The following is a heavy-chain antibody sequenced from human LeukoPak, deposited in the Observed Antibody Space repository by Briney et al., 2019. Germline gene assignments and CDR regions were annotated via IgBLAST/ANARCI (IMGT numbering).Heavy chain of an antibody. Sequence: ASVRVSCKASGNTFAGYYVHWVRQAPGQGLEWMGWISAYNGNTNYAQKLQGRVTMTTDTSTSTAYMELRSLRSDDTAVYYCARDTAMEPGWFDPWGQGTLVTVSS. D-gene: IGHD5-18*01. J-gene: IGHJ5*02. CDR3: ARDTAMEPGWFDP. CDR1: GNTFAGYY. V-gene: IGHV1-18*04. CDR2: ISAYNGNT.